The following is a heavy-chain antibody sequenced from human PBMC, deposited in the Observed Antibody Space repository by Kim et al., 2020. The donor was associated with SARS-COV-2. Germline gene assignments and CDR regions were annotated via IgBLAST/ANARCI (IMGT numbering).Heavy chain of an antibody. D-gene: IGHD4-17*01. CDR1: GYTFTNYY. CDR2: INPNSGST. CDR3: ARGHSARGGTVTTIYDYDMDV. V-gene: IGHV1-46*01. Sequence: ASVKVSCKASGYTFTNYYMHWVRQAPGQGLEWMGIINPNSGSTSYAQKFQGRITMTRDTPTSTVYMELSSLRSEDTALYYCARGHSARGGTVTTIYDYDMDVWGQGTTVTVSS. J-gene: IGHJ6*02.